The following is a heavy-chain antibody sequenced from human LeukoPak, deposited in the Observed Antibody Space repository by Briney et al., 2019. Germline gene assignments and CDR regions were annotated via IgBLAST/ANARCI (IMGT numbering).Heavy chain of an antibody. V-gene: IGHV1-2*06. CDR3: ARDPAFGAQGYYYYGMDV. CDR2: INPNSGGT. Sequence: ASVNVSCKASGYTFTGYYMHWVRQAPGQGLEWMGRINPNSGGTNYAQKFQGRVTMTRDTSISTAYMELSRLRSDDTAVYYCARDPAFGAQGYYYYGMDVWGQGTTVTVSS. D-gene: IGHD3-3*01. J-gene: IGHJ6*02. CDR1: GYTFTGYY.